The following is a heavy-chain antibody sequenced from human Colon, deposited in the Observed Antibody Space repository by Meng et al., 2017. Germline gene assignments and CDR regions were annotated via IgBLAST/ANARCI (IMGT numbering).Heavy chain of an antibody. CDR3: ARVNGDFDEAWFDP. D-gene: IGHD4-17*01. J-gene: IGHJ5*02. CDR1: GASVSSDSHY. Sequence: QVQHPESGPVLVRPSETLPLTCTVSGASVSSDSHYWSWIRQSPGKGLEWIGYIYYTGNTNYNPSLASRVSMSLDTSKNHFSLHLTSVTAADTAIYYCARVNGDFDEAWFDPWGQGTLVTVSS. CDR2: IYYTGNT. V-gene: IGHV4-61*03.